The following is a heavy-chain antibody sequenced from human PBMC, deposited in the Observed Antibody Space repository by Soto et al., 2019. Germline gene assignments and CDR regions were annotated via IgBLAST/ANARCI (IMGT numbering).Heavy chain of an antibody. J-gene: IGHJ3*02. CDR2: ISGSGGST. CDR3: AKDLGYSYGFAFDI. D-gene: IGHD5-18*01. Sequence: RQSCAAAEVTSSSYGMSRVLKDQGKGLEWVSAISGSGGSTYYADSVKGRFTISRDNSKNTLYLQMNSLRAEDTAVYYCAKDLGYSYGFAFDIWGQGTMVTVSS. V-gene: IGHV3-23*01. CDR1: EVTSSSYG.